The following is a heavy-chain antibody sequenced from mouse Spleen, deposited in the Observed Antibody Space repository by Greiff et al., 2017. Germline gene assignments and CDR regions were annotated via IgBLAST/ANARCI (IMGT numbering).Heavy chain of an antibody. CDR1: GYTFTDYV. CDR3: ARGGTTATPFDY. CDR2: IYPGSGST. D-gene: IGHD1-2*01. J-gene: IGHJ2*01. Sequence: VKLLESGPELVKPGASVKMSCKASGYTFTDYVISWVKQRTGQGLEWIGEIYPGSGSTYYNEKFKGKATLTADKSSNTAYMQLSSLTSEDSAVYFCARGGTTATPFDYWGQGTTLTVSS. V-gene: IGHV1-77*01.